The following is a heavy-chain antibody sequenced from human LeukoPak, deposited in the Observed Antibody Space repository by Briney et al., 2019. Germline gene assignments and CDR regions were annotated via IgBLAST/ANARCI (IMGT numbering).Heavy chain of an antibody. CDR1: GYSISSGYY. D-gene: IGHD4-17*01. CDR3: ARDKSVTLWYFDY. J-gene: IGHJ4*02. CDR2: IYHSGST. V-gene: IGHV4-38-2*02. Sequence: SETLSLTYTVSGYSISSGYYWGWIRQPPGKGLEWIGSIYHSGSTYYNPSLKSRVTISVDTSKNQFSLKLSSVTAADTAVYYCARDKSVTLWYFDYWGQGTLVTVSS.